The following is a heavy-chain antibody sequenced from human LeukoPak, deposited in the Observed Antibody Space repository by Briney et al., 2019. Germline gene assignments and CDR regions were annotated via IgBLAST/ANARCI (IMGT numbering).Heavy chain of an antibody. CDR3: AKASSDSSSYAYFHH. J-gene: IGHJ1*01. Sequence: QAAGTLRLSCVASGFTFSSFAMSWVRQAPGTGLEWVSAISGSGDPTYYADSLKGRFTISRDKSKNTLHLQVNSLRAEDTAVYYCAKASSDSSSYAYFHHWGQGTLVTVST. CDR1: GFTFSSFA. D-gene: IGHD3-22*01. V-gene: IGHV3-23*01. CDR2: ISGSGDPT.